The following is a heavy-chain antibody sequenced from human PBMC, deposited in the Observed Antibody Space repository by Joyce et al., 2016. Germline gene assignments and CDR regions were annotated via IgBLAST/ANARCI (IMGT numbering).Heavy chain of an antibody. V-gene: IGHV5-51*01. CDR1: GYSFTYYW. J-gene: IGHJ4*02. CDR2: IHPTDSDT. CDR3: ARFNGGGGTPDY. Sequence: EKQLVQSGREVKKPGESLKISCKALGYSFTYYWIGWVRQMPGKGLEWMGVIHPTDSDTRYNPSFQGQVTISVDKSIGTAYLQWSSLRASDTAMYYCARFNGGGGTPDYWGQGTLVTVSS. D-gene: IGHD2-15*01.